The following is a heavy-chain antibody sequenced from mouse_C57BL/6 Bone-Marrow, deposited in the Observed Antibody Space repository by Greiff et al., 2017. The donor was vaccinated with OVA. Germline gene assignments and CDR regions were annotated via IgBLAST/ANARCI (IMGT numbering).Heavy chain of an antibody. V-gene: IGHV1-15*01. J-gene: IGHJ3*01. CDR3: TRGGITVGGPPWFAD. D-gene: IGHD1-1*01. CDR1: GYTFTDYE. Sequence: QVHVKQSGAELVRPGASVTLSCKASGYTFTDYEMHWVKQTPVHGLEWIGAIDPETGGTAYNQKFKGKAILTADKSSSTAYMELRSLTSEDSAVYYCTRGGITVGGPPWFADWGQGTLVTVAA. CDR2: IDPETGGT.